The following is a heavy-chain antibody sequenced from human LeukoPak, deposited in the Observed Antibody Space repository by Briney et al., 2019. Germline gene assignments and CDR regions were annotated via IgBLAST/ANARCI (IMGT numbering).Heavy chain of an antibody. V-gene: IGHV1-2*06. CDR3: AVTIFGVVIIGPRGYFDY. CDR2: INPNSGGT. J-gene: IGHJ4*02. CDR1: GYTFTGYY. D-gene: IGHD3-3*01. Sequence: ASVKVSCKASGYTFTGYYMHWVRQAPGQGLEWMGRINPNSGGTNYAQKFQGRVTMTRDTSISTAYMELSRLRSDDTAVYYCAVTIFGVVIIGPRGYFDYWGQGTLVTVSS.